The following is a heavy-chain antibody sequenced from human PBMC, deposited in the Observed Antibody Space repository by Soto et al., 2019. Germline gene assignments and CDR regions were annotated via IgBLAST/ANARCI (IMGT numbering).Heavy chain of an antibody. Sequence: GASVKVSCKASGYTFTSYAMHWVRQAPGQGLEWMGWISANNGNTKYAQKFQGRVTMTTDTSTSTAYMELRSLRSDDTAVYYCARDAAVGLFDYWGQGTLVTVSS. V-gene: IGHV1-18*01. J-gene: IGHJ4*02. CDR1: GYTFTSYA. CDR2: ISANNGNT. D-gene: IGHD1-26*01. CDR3: ARDAAVGLFDY.